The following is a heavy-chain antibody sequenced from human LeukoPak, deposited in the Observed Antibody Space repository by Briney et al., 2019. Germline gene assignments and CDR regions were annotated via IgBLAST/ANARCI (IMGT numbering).Heavy chain of an antibody. J-gene: IGHJ4*02. D-gene: IGHD1-26*01. V-gene: IGHV3-21*06. CDR2: ISSGSGYI. CDR3: AREGGGSLDY. Sequence: GGSLRLSCAASGFTFSSYSMNWVRQAPGKGLEWVSSISSGSGYIYYADAVKGRFTISRDNAKNSLYLQMNSLRAEDTAVYYCAREGGGSLDYWGQGTLVTVSS. CDR1: GFTFSSYS.